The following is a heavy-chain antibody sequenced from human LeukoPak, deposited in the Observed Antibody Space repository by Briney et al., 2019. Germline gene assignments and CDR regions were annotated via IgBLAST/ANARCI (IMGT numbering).Heavy chain of an antibody. J-gene: IGHJ4*02. Sequence: SETLSLTCTVSGGSISPYYWSWIRQPPGRGLEWIGYIYYSGSTNYNPSLKSRVTISVDTSKNQFSQKLSSVTAADTAVYYCASRLIVGATGLDYWGQGTLVTVSS. D-gene: IGHD1-26*01. V-gene: IGHV4-59*08. CDR3: ASRLIVGATGLDY. CDR1: GGSISPYY. CDR2: IYYSGST.